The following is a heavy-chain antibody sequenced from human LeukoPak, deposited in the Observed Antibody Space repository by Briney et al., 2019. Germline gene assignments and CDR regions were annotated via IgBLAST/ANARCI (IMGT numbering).Heavy chain of an antibody. D-gene: IGHD1-26*01. J-gene: IGHJ4*02. CDR2: TYYRSKWYN. CDR1: GDSVSSNSAA. Sequence: SQTLSLTCAISGDSVSSNSAAWNWVRQSPSRGLQWQGRTYYRSKWYNEYADSVKSRITINPDTSKNQFSLHLNSVTPEDTAVYYCARGITGRNDYWGQGTLVTVSS. CDR3: ARGITGRNDY. V-gene: IGHV6-1*01.